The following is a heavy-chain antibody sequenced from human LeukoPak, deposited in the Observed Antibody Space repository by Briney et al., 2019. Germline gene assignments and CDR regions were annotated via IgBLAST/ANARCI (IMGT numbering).Heavy chain of an antibody. V-gene: IGHV1-46*01. CDR1: GNTFTSFH. D-gene: IGHD1-1*01. CDR3: ARESPSTFYFDY. CDR2: IKVYGDTT. Sequence: ASVKVSCKASGNTFTSFHIHWVRQAPGQGLEYMGIIKVYGDTTIYAQRFQGRITMTRDTSTSTVYMELSSLNSEDTTVYYCARESPSTFYFDYWGQGTLVTVSS. J-gene: IGHJ4*02.